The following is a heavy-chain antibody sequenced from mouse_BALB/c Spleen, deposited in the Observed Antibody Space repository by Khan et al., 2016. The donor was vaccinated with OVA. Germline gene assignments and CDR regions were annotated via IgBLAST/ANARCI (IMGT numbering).Heavy chain of an antibody. J-gene: IGHJ2*01. CDR1: GYSFTNYW. D-gene: IGHD2-4*01. CDR3: TISYDSYYFDY. V-gene: IGHV1-5*01. CDR2: IYPGNSDT. Sequence: EVQLQQSGTVLARPGASVKMSCKASGYSFTNYWMHWVQQRPGQGLEWIGAIYPGNSDTRLNQKFKGKATLTAVTSANTAYVELSSLTNEDSAVYYCTISYDSYYFDYWGQGTTLTVSS.